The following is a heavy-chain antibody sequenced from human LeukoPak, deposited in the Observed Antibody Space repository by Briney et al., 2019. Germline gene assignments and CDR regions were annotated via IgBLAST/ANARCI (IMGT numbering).Heavy chain of an antibody. D-gene: IGHD3-9*01. CDR1: GYTFTSYG. CDR2: TNPNNTNT. V-gene: IGHV1-8*02. Sequence: GASVKVSCKASGYTFTSYGISWVRQATGQGLEWMGWTNPNNTNTGYAQKFQGRVTMTRDASISTAYMELSSLRSEDTAVYYCARGTYLYDSDVFDIWGQGTMVTVSS. J-gene: IGHJ3*02. CDR3: ARGTYLYDSDVFDI.